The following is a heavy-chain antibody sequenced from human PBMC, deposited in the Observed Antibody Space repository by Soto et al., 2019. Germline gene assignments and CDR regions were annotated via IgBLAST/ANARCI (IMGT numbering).Heavy chain of an antibody. D-gene: IGHD1-26*01. V-gene: IGHV1-46*01. J-gene: IGHJ5*02. CDR3: ARSSGGNFGIIIEGTNWFAP. Sequence: XSVKVSCKAARDTLTSYYINWGLQAPGQGLEWMGVINPHGGSTAYAQKFKGRVTLTRDTSASTVYMEVSSLTSEDTAMYYCARSSGGNFGIIIEGTNWFAPWGQGTLVTVSS. CDR1: RDTLTSYY. CDR2: INPHGGST.